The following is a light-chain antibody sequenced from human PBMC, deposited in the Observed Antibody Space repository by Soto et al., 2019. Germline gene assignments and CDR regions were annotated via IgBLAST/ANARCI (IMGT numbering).Light chain of an antibody. J-gene: IGKJ2*01. CDR3: QQCYSVPYT. CDR2: WAS. CDR1: QSLLYSTNNTNY. Sequence: DTAMTQSPESLAVSLGERATINCKSSQSLLYSTNNTNYLNWYQKKPGQPPKLLIYWASTRESGVPDRFSGSGSRRDFTLTISSLQAEDVAVYYCQQCYSVPYTFGQGTKLDI. V-gene: IGKV4-1*01.